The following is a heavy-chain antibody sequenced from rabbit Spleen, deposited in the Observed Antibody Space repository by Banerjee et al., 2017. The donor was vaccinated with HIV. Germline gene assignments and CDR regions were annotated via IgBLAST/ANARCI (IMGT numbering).Heavy chain of an antibody. CDR1: GFSFSSSDY. D-gene: IGHD1-1*01. CDR3: ARDVSGSGYYRDTRLDL. Sequence: QSLEESGGGLVQPEGSLALTCKASGFSFSSSDYMCWVRQAPGKGLEWISCIAGSSSGFTYSATWAKGRFTCSKTPSTTVTLQLNSLTAADTATYSCARDVSGSGYYRDTRLDLWGQGTLVTVS. CDR2: IAGSSSGFT. V-gene: IGHV1S40*01. J-gene: IGHJ3*01.